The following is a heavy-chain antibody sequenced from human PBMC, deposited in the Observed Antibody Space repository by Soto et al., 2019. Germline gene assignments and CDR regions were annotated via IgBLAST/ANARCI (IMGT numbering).Heavy chain of an antibody. V-gene: IGHV1-69*13. CDR2: IIPIFGTA. CDR3: ARVYAYNYYGSGSPRYYYGMDV. CDR1: GGTFSSYA. J-gene: IGHJ6*02. Sequence: SVKVSCKASGGTFSSYAISWVRQAPGQGLEWMGGIIPIFGTANYAQKFQGRVTITADESTSTAYMELSSLRSEDTAVYYCARVYAYNYYGSGSPRYYYGMDVWGQGTTVTVSS. D-gene: IGHD3-10*01.